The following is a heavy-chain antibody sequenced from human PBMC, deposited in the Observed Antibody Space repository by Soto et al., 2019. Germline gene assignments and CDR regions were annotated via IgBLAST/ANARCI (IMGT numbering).Heavy chain of an antibody. V-gene: IGHV3-30*18. CDR3: VKDRSDTWSFGN. J-gene: IGHJ4*02. Sequence: QVQLVESGGGVAQPGRSLRLSCAASGFTFSSCAMHWVRQVPGKGLEWLAVVSHDGSLYPYADSVKGRFSISRDNSRKTLYLQMNSLRPEDTAVYYCVKDRSDTWSFGNWGQGTLVTVSS. CDR1: GFTFSSCA. D-gene: IGHD2-8*02. CDR2: VSHDGSLY.